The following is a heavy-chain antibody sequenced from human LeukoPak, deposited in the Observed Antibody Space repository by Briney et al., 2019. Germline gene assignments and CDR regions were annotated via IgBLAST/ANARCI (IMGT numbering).Heavy chain of an antibody. J-gene: IGHJ3*02. Sequence: ASVKVSCKASGYTFTSYYMHWVRQAPGQGLEWMGRINPNSGGTNYAQKFQGRVTMTRDTSISTAYMELSRLRSDDTAVYYCARDWAGAGGGCSGGSCYYDAFDIWGQGTMVTVSS. CDR2: INPNSGGT. CDR3: ARDWAGAGGGCSGGSCYYDAFDI. V-gene: IGHV1-2*06. D-gene: IGHD2-15*01. CDR1: GYTFTSYY.